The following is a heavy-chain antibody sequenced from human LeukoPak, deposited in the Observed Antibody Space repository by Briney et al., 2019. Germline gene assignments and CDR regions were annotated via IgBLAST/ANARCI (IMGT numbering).Heavy chain of an antibody. D-gene: IGHD2-2*01. CDR2: INPSSGST. CDR1: GYTFTHYF. CDR3: ARDLTRSASSHDS. V-gene: IGHV1-2*02. Sequence: SVRVSCKPSGYTFTHYFIHWVRQAPGQGLEWMSWINPSSGSTNYAQKFQGRVTVTRDTSVTTAYMELSRLRSDDTAVYYCARDLTRSASSHDSWGQGTLVTVS. J-gene: IGHJ4*02.